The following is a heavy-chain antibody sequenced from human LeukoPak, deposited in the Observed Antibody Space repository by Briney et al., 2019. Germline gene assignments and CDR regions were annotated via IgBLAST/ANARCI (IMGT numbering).Heavy chain of an antibody. D-gene: IGHD3-22*01. J-gene: IGHJ6*02. CDR1: GFTFKNSW. CDR3: AKQQDRKGSSGYYYDYYYYGMDV. Sequence: GGSLRLSCAASGFTFKNSWMSWVRQAPGKGLEWVANINQDGDEKYYVDSVKGRFTISRDNSKNTLYLQMNSLRAEDTAVYYCAKQQDRKGSSGYYYDYYYYGMDVWGQGTTVTVSS. CDR2: INQDGDEK. V-gene: IGHV3-7*03.